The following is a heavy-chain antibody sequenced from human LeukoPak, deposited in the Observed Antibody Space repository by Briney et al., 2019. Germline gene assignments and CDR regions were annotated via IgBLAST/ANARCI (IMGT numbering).Heavy chain of an antibody. CDR3: ARPRHYYDSSGPNAFDI. Sequence: GASVKVSCKASGYTFTSYDINWVRQATGQGLEWMGWMNPNSGNTGYAQKFQGRVTITRNTSISTAYMELSSLRSEDTAVYYCARPRHYYDSSGPNAFDIWGQGTTVTVSS. D-gene: IGHD3-22*01. V-gene: IGHV1-8*03. CDR2: MNPNSGNT. J-gene: IGHJ3*02. CDR1: GYTFTSYD.